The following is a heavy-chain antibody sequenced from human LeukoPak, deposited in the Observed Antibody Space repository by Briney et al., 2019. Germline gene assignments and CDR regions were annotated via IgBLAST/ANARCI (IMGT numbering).Heavy chain of an antibody. D-gene: IGHD3-10*01. CDR3: AKPKNYGSGMLSN. V-gene: IGHV3-23*01. CDR1: GFTFSSSS. Sequence: GGSLRLSCAASGFTFSSSSISWVRQAPGKGLEWVSAITDAVGSTHYADSVKGRFTISSDNSKNTLYLQMNSLRAEDTAVYYCAKPKNYGSGMLSNWGQGTLVTVSS. J-gene: IGHJ4*02. CDR2: ITDAVGST.